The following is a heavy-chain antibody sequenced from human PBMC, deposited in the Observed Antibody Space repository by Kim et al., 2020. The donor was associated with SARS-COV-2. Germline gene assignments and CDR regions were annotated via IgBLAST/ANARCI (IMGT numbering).Heavy chain of an antibody. D-gene: IGHD6-13*01. CDR1: GFTFSDYY. CDR2: ISSSGSTI. J-gene: IGHJ6*03. CDR3: ARDEGYSSSAAGYYYYYYYMYV. Sequence: GGSLRLSCAASGFTFSDYYMSLIRQAPGKGLEWVSYISSSGSTIYYADSVKGRFTISRDNAKNSLYLQMNSLRAEDTAVYYCARDEGYSSSAAGYYYYYYYMYVWGKGTTVTVSS. V-gene: IGHV3-11*01.